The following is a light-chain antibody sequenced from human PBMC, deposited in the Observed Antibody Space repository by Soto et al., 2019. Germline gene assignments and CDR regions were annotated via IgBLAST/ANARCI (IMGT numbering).Light chain of an antibody. CDR1: QRLFSF. CDR3: QQTYSAPFT. V-gene: IGKV1-39*01. Sequence: DIQMTQSPSSLSASVGDSVTLTCRASQRLFSFLNWYQQAPGRAPKLLISTAYKLQSGVPSRFSGSVSGTEFTLTISSLQPEDFAIYFCQQTYSAPFTFGPGTKVDVK. J-gene: IGKJ3*01. CDR2: TAY.